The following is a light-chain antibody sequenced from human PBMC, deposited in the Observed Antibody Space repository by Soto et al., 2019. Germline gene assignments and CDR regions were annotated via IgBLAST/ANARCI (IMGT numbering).Light chain of an antibody. Sequence: IQLTQSPSFLSASVGDRVTITCRASQGISSFLAWYQQKPGKAPELLIFAASTLQNGVPSRFSGSGSGTEFTLTISSLQPEDFATYYCLHLNSYSPDTFGPGTKVDVK. CDR3: LHLNSYSPDT. J-gene: IGKJ3*01. CDR1: QGISSF. CDR2: AAS. V-gene: IGKV1-9*01.